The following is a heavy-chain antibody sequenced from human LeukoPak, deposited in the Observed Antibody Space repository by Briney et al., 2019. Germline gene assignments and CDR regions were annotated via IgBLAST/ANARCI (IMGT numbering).Heavy chain of an antibody. Sequence: PSETLSLTCTVSGGSISSSSYYWGWIRQPPGKGLEWIGSIYYSGSTYYNPSLKSRVTISVDTSKNQFSLKLSSVTAADTAVYYCARPAAGDPTENWFDPWGQGTLVTVSS. D-gene: IGHD6-13*01. CDR1: GGSISSSSYY. CDR2: IYYSGST. CDR3: ARPAAGDPTENWFDP. V-gene: IGHV4-39*01. J-gene: IGHJ5*02.